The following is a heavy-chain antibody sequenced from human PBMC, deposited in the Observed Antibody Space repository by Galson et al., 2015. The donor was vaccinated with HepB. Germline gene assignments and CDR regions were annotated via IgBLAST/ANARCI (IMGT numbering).Heavy chain of an antibody. J-gene: IGHJ5*02. CDR1: GFTFSSYA. V-gene: IGHV3-30*04. CDR3: ARDSGSYYRLLWWFDP. D-gene: IGHD1-26*01. Sequence: SLRLSCAASGFTFSSYAMHWVRQAPGKGLEWVAVISYDGSNKYYADSVKGRFTISRDNSKNTLYLQMNSLRAEDTAVYYCARDSGSYYRLLWWFDPWGQGTLVTVSS. CDR2: ISYDGSNK.